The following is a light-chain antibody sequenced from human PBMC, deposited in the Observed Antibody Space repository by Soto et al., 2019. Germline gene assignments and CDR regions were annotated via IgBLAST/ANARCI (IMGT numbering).Light chain of an antibody. CDR2: GAS. CDR3: QEYNSNSPWT. V-gene: IGKV1-5*01. J-gene: IGKJ1*01. Sequence: DIQMTQSPSTLSASVGERVTITSRASQSIRNWLAWYQQKPGKAPKLLIFGASSLDSGVPSRFSGSGSGTEFTLTISSLQADDFATYYCQEYNSNSPWTFGQGTKVEIK. CDR1: QSIRNW.